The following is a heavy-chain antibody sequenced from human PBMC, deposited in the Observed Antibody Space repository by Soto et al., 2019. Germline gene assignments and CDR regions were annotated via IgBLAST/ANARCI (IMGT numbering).Heavy chain of an antibody. CDR3: AAYCGGDCSKFDY. V-gene: IGHV4-30-4*01. CDR1: GGSISSGDYY. Sequence: PSETLSLTCTVSGGSISSGDYYWSWIRQPPGKCLELFGYFYYIVSTYYIPSLKCRVTFSVDTSKNQFSLMLSSVTAAVTAVYYCAAYCGGDCSKFDYWGQGXL. D-gene: IGHD2-21*02. CDR2: FYYIVST. J-gene: IGHJ4*02.